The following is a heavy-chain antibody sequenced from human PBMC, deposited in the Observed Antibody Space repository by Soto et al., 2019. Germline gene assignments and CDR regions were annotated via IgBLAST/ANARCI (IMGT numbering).Heavy chain of an antibody. J-gene: IGHJ4*02. CDR2: INPSGGST. Sequence: AAVKISCKASGDTFTSYYMHWVRQAPGQGLEWMGIINPSGGSTSYAQKFQGRVTMTRDTSTSTVYMELSSLRSEETDVYYCARARAIDYCNHLDHRGQGTLVTGSS. CDR3: ARARAIDYCNHLDH. V-gene: IGHV1-46*01. D-gene: IGHD3-3*01. CDR1: GDTFTSYY.